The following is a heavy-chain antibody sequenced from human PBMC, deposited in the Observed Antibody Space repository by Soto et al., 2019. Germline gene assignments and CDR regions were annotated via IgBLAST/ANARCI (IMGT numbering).Heavy chain of an antibody. CDR2: IIPIFGTA. V-gene: IGHV1-69*06. Sequence: QVQLVQSGAEVKKPGSSVKVSCKASGGTFSSYAISWVRQAPGQGLEWMGGIIPIFGTANYAQKFQGRVTITADKSTSTAYMELRSLRSEDTAVYYCARDLPAVTTVTTYNWFDPWGQGTLVTVSS. CDR3: ARDLPAVTTVTTYNWFDP. CDR1: GGTFSSYA. J-gene: IGHJ5*02. D-gene: IGHD4-17*01.